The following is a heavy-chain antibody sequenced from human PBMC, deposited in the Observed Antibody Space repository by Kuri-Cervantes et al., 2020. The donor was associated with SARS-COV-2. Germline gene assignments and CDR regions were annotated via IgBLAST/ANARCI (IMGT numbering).Heavy chain of an antibody. CDR2: IKQDGSEK. D-gene: IGHD2-2*01. J-gene: IGHJ5*02. V-gene: IGHV3-7*01. CDR3: ARDLGDCSSTSCYATNWFDP. CDR1: GFTFSGYW. Sequence: GGSLRLSCAASGFTFSGYWMSWVRQAPGKGLEWVANIKQDGSEKYYVDSVKGRFTISRDNAKNSLYLQMNSLRAEDMAVYYCARDLGDCSSTSCYATNWFDPWGQGTLVTVSS.